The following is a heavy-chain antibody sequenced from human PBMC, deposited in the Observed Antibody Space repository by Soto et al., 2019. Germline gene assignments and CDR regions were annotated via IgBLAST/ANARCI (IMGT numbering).Heavy chain of an antibody. CDR1: GYSFTTYW. Sequence: GESLKISCKASGYSFTTYWIGWVRQMPGKGLEWMGIIYPGDSDTRYSPSFQGQVTISADKSISTAYLQWSSLRASDSAMFYCARKDIAGNSVDFWGQGTLVTVSS. J-gene: IGHJ4*02. CDR2: IYPGDSDT. D-gene: IGHD6-13*01. CDR3: ARKDIAGNSVDF. V-gene: IGHV5-51*01.